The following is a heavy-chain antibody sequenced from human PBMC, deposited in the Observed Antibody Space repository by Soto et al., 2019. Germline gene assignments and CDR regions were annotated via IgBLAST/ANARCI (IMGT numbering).Heavy chain of an antibody. J-gene: IGHJ6*02. CDR1: GGSISSGGYS. V-gene: IGHV4-30-2*01. CDR2: IYHSGST. CDR3: AREKRGYSYGYFYYYGMDV. Sequence: PLSLTCAVSGGSISSGGYSWSWIRQPPGKGLEWIGYIYHSGSTYYNPSLKSRVTISVDRSKNQFSLKLSSVTAADTAVYYCAREKRGYSYGYFYYYGMDVWGQGTTVTVSS. D-gene: IGHD5-18*01.